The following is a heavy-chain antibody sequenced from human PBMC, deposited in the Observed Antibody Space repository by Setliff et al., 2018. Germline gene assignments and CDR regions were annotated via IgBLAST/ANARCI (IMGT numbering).Heavy chain of an antibody. Sequence: ETLSLTCTVSGGSISSSSYYWGWIRQPPGKGLAWVSVISDSGGTTYYADSVKGRFTISRDNSKNTLYLQMNSLRAEDTAVYYCAKKLPGVRYFDYCGQGTLVTVSS. CDR3: AKKLPGVRYFDY. CDR2: ISDSGGTT. D-gene: IGHD1-7*01. V-gene: IGHV3-23*01. CDR1: GGSISSSSYY. J-gene: IGHJ4*02.